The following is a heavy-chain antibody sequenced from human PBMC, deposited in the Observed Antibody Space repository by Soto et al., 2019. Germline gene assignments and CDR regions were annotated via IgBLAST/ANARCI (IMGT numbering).Heavy chain of an antibody. CDR1: GFTFSSYG. V-gene: IGHV3-33*01. D-gene: IGHD6-13*01. Sequence: QVQLVESGGGVVQPGRSLRLSCAASGFTFSSYGMHWVRQAPGKGLEWVAVIWYDGSNKYYADSVKGRFTISRDNSKNKLYLQMKSLRAEDTAVYYCASAYISSRNYFDYWGQGTLVTVSS. CDR3: ASAYISSRNYFDY. J-gene: IGHJ4*02. CDR2: IWYDGSNK.